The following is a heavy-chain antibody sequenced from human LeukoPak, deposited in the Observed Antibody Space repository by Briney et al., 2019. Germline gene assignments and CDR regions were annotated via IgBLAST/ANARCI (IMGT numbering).Heavy chain of an antibody. CDR2: INWNSANL. D-gene: IGHD7-27*01. V-gene: IGHV3-9*01. J-gene: IGHJ4*02. CDR3: AIEISNWGPAPLDH. CDR1: GFSFDDYA. Sequence: GGSPRLSCAASGFSFDDYAIHWVRQAPGKGLEWVSGINWNSANLGYADSVKGRFTISRDNAKHSLFLQMTSLRLEDTALYFCAIEISNWGPAPLDHWGQGVLVTVSS.